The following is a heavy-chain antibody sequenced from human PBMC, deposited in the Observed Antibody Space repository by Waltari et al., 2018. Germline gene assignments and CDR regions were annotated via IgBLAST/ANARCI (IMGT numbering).Heavy chain of an antibody. CDR1: GGSFSTYY. J-gene: IGHJ4*01. V-gene: IGHV4-34*02. D-gene: IGHD6-13*01. CDR2: INHSGST. Sequence: QVQLQQWGAGLLKPSETLSLTCAVYGGSFSTYYWSWIRRSPGKGLEWIGEINHSGSTNYSPSLKRRVTISIDTSKNQFSLKVTSVNAADTAVYFCARTLYGSSNYYFDNWGHGTPVTVS. CDR3: ARTLYGSSNYYFDN.